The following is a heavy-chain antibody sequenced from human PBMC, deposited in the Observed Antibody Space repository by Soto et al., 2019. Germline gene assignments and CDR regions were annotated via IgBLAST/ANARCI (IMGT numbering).Heavy chain of an antibody. CDR3: ARGIGPIPSFDY. D-gene: IGHD2-15*01. J-gene: IGHJ4*02. Sequence: TLSLTCTVSGGSISSGGYYWSWIRQHPGKGLEWIGYIYYSGSTYYNPSLKSRVTISVDTSKNQFSLKLSPVTAADTAVYYCARGIGPIPSFDYWGQGTLVTVSS. CDR1: GGSISSGGYY. CDR2: IYYSGST. V-gene: IGHV4-31*03.